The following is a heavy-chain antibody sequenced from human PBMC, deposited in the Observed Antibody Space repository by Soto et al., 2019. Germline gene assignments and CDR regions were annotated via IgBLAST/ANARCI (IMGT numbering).Heavy chain of an antibody. Sequence: GGSLRLSCAASGFTFSSYSMNWVHQAPGKGLEWVSSISSSSSYIYYADSVKGRFTISRDNAKNSLYLQMNSLRAEDTAVYYSARGESGYYYDSSGPEWGQGTLVTVSS. D-gene: IGHD3-22*01. J-gene: IGHJ4*02. CDR3: ARGESGYYYDSSGPE. V-gene: IGHV3-21*01. CDR1: GFTFSSYS. CDR2: ISSSSSYI.